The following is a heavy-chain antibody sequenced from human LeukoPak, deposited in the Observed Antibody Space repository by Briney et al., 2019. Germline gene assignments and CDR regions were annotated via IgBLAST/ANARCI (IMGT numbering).Heavy chain of an antibody. D-gene: IGHD1-26*01. CDR1: GFTFTSYS. Sequence: GGSLRLSCAASGFTFTSYSMNWVRQAPGKGLEWVSTISGGGGSTYYADSVKGRFTISRDNSKNTLYLQVSSLRAEDTAVYYCAKGGKWDVTPFDYWGQGTLVTVSS. J-gene: IGHJ4*02. V-gene: IGHV3-23*01. CDR3: AKGGKWDVTPFDY. CDR2: ISGGGGST.